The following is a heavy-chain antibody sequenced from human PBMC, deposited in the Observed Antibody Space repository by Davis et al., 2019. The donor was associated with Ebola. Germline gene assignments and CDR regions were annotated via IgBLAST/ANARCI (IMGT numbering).Heavy chain of an antibody. CDR3: AKTYDSSGFYAAFDY. CDR1: GFTFTSYA. Sequence: GESLKISCAASGFTFTSYAMNWVRQAPGKGLECVSGISGSGSTYYADSVKSRFTISRDNSNNTMYLQMNILRDEDTAVYYCAKTYDSSGFYAAFDYWGQGILVTVST. V-gene: IGHV3-23*01. CDR2: ISGSGST. D-gene: IGHD3-22*01. J-gene: IGHJ4*02.